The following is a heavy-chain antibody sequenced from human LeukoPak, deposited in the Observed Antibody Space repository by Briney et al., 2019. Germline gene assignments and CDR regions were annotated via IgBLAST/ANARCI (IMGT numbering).Heavy chain of an antibody. CDR2: ISGSGGST. CDR1: GFIFSSYA. V-gene: IGHV3-23*01. J-gene: IGHJ4*02. D-gene: IGHD1-1*01. CDR3: AKGRTGYYFDY. Sequence: GGSLRLSCAASGFIFSSYAMRWVRQAPGKGLEWVSGISGSGGSTYYADSVKGRFTISRDNSKNTLYLQMNSLRAEDTAVYYCAKGRTGYYFDYWGQGTLVTVSS.